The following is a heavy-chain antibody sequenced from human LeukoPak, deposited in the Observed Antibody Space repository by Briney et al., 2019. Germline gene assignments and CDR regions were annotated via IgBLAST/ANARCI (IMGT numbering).Heavy chain of an antibody. Sequence: PSETLSLTCTVSGGSISSYYWSWIRQPPGKGLEWIGYIYYSGSTNYNPSLKSRVTISVDTSKNQFSLKLTSATAADTAVYYCATGRSIRYFDYWGQGTLLSVSS. CDR1: GGSISSYY. CDR3: ATGRSIRYFDY. D-gene: IGHD3-9*01. CDR2: IYYSGST. J-gene: IGHJ4*02. V-gene: IGHV4-59*08.